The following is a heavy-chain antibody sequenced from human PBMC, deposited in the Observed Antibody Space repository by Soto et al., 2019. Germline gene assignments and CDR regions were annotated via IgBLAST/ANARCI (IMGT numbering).Heavy chain of an antibody. CDR3: ARHPLTYSSSWYWFDP. J-gene: IGHJ5*02. Sequence: LRVSCGASGFALSSYTPHWFRQAPVKGLEWVATMSYDGSNEYYADSVKGRFIISRDNSENTLHLQMNSLRVEDTAVYYCARHPLTYSSSWYWFDPWGQGTLVTVS. V-gene: IGHV3-30-3*01. D-gene: IGHD6-13*01. CDR1: GFALSSYT. CDR2: MSYDGSNE.